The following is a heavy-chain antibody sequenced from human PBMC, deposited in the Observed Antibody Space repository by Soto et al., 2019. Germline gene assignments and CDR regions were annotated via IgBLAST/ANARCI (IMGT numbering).Heavy chain of an antibody. V-gene: IGHV1-18*01. CDR2: ISAYNGNT. Sequence: ASVKVSCKASGYTFTSYGISWVRQAPGQGLEWMGWISAYNGNTNYAQKLQGRVTMTTDTSTSTAYMELRSLRSDDTAVYYCASGDGAWSYYYYGMDVWGQGTTVTVSS. J-gene: IGHJ6*02. CDR1: GYTFTSYG. CDR3: ASGDGAWSYYYYGMDV. D-gene: IGHD3-10*01.